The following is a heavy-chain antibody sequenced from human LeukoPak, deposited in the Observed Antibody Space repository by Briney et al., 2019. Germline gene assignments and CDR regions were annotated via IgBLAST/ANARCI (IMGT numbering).Heavy chain of an antibody. CDR1: GGSISSGGYY. CDR2: IYYSGST. Sequence: PSETLSLTCTVSGGSISSGGYYWSWIRQHPGKGLEWIGYIYYSGSTYYNPSLKSRVTISVDTSKNQFSLKLSSVTAADTAVYYCARGFMITFGTFDYWGQGTLVTVSS. CDR3: ARGFMITFGTFDY. J-gene: IGHJ4*02. V-gene: IGHV4-31*03. D-gene: IGHD3-16*01.